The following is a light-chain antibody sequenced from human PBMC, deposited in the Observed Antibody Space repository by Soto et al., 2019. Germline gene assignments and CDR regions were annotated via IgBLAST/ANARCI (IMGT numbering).Light chain of an antibody. J-gene: IGKJ5*01. CDR3: QQSYSTSRT. Sequence: DIQMTQSPSSLSASVGDRVTITCRASQSISSYLNWYQQKPGKAPKLLIYAASSLQSGVPSRFSVSGSGTDFTLTISSLQPEDFATYYCQQSYSTSRTFGQGTRLEIK. V-gene: IGKV1-39*01. CDR2: AAS. CDR1: QSISSY.